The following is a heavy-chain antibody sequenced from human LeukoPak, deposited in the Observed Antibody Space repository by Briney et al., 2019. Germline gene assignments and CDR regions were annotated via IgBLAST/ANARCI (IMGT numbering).Heavy chain of an antibody. CDR1: GYTFTSYA. CDR2: INAGNGNT. CDR3: ARDPRRMGQQLVGAYYFDY. D-gene: IGHD6-13*01. Sequence: ATVKASCKASGYTFTSYAMHWVRQAPGQRLEWMGWINAGNGNTKYSQKFQGRVTITRDTSASTAYMELSSLRSEDTAVYYCARDPRRMGQQLVGAYYFDYWGQGTLVTVSS. J-gene: IGHJ4*02. V-gene: IGHV1-3*01.